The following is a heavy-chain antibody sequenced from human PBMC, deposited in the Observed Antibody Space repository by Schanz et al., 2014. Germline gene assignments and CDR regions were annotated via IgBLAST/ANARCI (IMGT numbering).Heavy chain of an antibody. CDR3: ARLSAIFGVVTTYYFDY. D-gene: IGHD3-3*01. V-gene: IGHV4-39*01. CDR2: MYYSGST. Sequence: QLQLQESGPGLVNPSETLSLTCTVSGGSISSIGFYWGWIRQPPGKGLEWIGRMYYSGSTYYNPSLRSGVPISGNTSKNQFSLRRSSVTAAETAVYYCARLSAIFGVVTTYYFDYWGQGTLVTVSS. J-gene: IGHJ4*02. CDR1: GGSISSIGFY.